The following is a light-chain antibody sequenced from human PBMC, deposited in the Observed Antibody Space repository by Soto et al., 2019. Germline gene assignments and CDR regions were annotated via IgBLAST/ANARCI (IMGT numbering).Light chain of an antibody. CDR2: DAS. J-gene: IGKJ1*01. Sequence: DIQMTQSPSSLSASVGDRVTVTCQASQDISNYLNWYQHKAGKAPKLLISDASNLQTGVPSRFSGSGSGTDFTFTISSLQPEDIATYYCQQYHDLFPWTFVQGTKVEI. CDR3: QQYHDLFPWT. CDR1: QDISNY. V-gene: IGKV1-33*01.